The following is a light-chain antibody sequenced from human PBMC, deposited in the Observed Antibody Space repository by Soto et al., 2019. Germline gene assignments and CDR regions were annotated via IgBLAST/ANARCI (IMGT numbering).Light chain of an antibody. CDR3: QQSYTIPWT. CDR2: AAS. CDR1: QSISTY. V-gene: IGKV1-39*01. J-gene: IGKJ1*01. Sequence: DIPVTQSPSSLSASVGDRVTITCRASQSISTYLNWYQQKPGKAPKVLIYAASSLQSGVPSRFSGSGSGPDFTLTISSLQPEDFATYYCQQSYTIPWTFGQGTKVEFK.